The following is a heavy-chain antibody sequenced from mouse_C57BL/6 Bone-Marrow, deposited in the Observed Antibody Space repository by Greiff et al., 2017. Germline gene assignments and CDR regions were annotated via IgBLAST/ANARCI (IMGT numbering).Heavy chain of an antibody. D-gene: IGHD3-2*02. Sequence: QVQLQQPGAELVKPGASVKMSCKASGYTFTSYWITWVKQRPGQGLEWIGDIYPGSGSTNYNEKFKSKAALTVDPSSSPAYMQRSGLTAEDSAVYDCAQRRLGAMDDWGQGTSVTVAS. V-gene: IGHV1-55*01. CDR2: IYPGSGST. CDR1: GYTFTSYW. CDR3: AQRRLGAMDD. J-gene: IGHJ4*01.